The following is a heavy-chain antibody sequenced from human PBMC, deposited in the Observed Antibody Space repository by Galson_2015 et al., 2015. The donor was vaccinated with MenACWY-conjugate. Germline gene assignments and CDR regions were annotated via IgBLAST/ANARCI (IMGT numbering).Heavy chain of an antibody. D-gene: IGHD5-24*01. CDR1: GFTFNNYW. Sequence: SLRLSCAASGFTFNNYWMHWVRQPPGKGLEWISYIKADGSFSNYADSVKGRFTISTDNAKNMVYLQMDGLRGDDTAVYYCTRGNDGYGRFDPWGQGTLVTVSS. J-gene: IGHJ5*02. CDR2: IKADGSFS. CDR3: TRGNDGYGRFDP. V-gene: IGHV3-74*01.